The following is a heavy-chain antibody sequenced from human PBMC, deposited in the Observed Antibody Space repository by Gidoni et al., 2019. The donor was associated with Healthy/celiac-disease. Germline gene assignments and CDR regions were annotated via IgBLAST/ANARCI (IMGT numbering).Heavy chain of an antibody. V-gene: IGHV3-11*05. CDR3: ARDRRWLGGKVFDY. CDR2: ISSSSSYT. Sequence: QVQLVESGGGLVKPGGSLSLSCAASGFTFRDYYMCWIRQDPGKGLGWVSYISSSSSYTNYADSVKGRFTISRDNAKNSLYLQMNSLRAEDTAVYYCARDRRWLGGKVFDYWGQGTLVTVSS. CDR1: GFTFRDYY. D-gene: IGHD3-10*01. J-gene: IGHJ4*02.